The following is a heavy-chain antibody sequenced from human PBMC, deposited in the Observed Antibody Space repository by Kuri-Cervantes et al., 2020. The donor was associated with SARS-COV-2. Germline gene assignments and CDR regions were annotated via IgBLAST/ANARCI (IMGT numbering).Heavy chain of an antibody. CDR2: INSDGSST. CDR1: GFTFSSYA. CDR3: ARWQRGSSWYSVFDY. Sequence: GGSLRLSCAASGFTFSSYAMSWVRQAPGKGLVWVSRINSDGSSTSYADSVKGRFTISRDNAKNTLYLQMNSLRAEDTAVYYCARWQRGSSWYSVFDYWGQGTLVTVSS. D-gene: IGHD6-13*01. V-gene: IGHV3-74*01. J-gene: IGHJ4*02.